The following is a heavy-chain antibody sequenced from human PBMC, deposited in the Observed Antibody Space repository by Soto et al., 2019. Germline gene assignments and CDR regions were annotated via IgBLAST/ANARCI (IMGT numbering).Heavy chain of an antibody. V-gene: IGHV1-58*01. CDR1: GFTLTSAD. CDR2: IAGGSGSK. J-gene: IGHJ4*02. D-gene: IGHD3-3*01. CDR3: AADWSNRPFDF. Sequence: QMQLMQSGPEMKKPGTSVKVSCKASGFTLTSADVQWVRKNRGQRLEWIGRIAGGSGSKNYAQQFQGRLAITRDMSTSTVYMELSSLRSEDTAVYYCAADWSNRPFDFWGQGTLVTVSS.